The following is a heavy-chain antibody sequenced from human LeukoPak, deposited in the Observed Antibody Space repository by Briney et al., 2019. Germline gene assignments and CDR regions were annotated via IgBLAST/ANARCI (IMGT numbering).Heavy chain of an antibody. V-gene: IGHV1-46*01. CDR1: GYTFTSYY. CDR3: ARGPPGNYFFYYYMDV. Sequence: ASVKVSCKASGYTFTSYYIHWVRQALGQGLEWMGIINPSAGSTTYAQQFQGRVTMTRDMSTSTVYMELSGLRSEDTAVYYCARGPPGNYFFYYYMDVWGKGTTVTVSS. J-gene: IGHJ6*03. CDR2: INPSAGST.